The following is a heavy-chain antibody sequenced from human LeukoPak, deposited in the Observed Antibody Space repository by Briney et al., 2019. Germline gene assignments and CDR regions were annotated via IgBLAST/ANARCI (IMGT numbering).Heavy chain of an antibody. CDR2: ISGSGGST. V-gene: IGHV3-23*01. D-gene: IGHD3-22*01. Sequence: GGSLRLSCAASGFTFSSYAMSWVRQAPGKGLEWVSAISGSGGSTYYADSVKGRLTISRDNSKTTLYLQMNTLRAEDTAVYYCAKDRGPRTYYDSSGYDYWGQGPLVTVSS. J-gene: IGHJ4*02. CDR1: GFTFSSYA. CDR3: AKDRGPRTYYDSSGYDY.